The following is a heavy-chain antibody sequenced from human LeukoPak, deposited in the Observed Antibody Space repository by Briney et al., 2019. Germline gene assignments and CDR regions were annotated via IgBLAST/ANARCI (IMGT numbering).Heavy chain of an antibody. V-gene: IGHV3-30-3*01. CDR3: ARDGYNEEDWYFDL. Sequence: GGSLRLSCAASGFTFSSYDMHWVRQAPGKGLEWLAVISYDGNNKYYADSVKGRFTISRDNSKKTLYLQMNSLRVEDTAVYYCARDGYNEEDWYFDLWGRGILVTVSS. J-gene: IGHJ2*01. D-gene: IGHD5-24*01. CDR2: ISYDGNNK. CDR1: GFTFSSYD.